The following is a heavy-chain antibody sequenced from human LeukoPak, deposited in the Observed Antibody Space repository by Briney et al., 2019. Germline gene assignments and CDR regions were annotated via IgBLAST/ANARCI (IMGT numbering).Heavy chain of an antibody. CDR2: IYSGNT. CDR1: GGSISSSSYY. CDR3: ARTTEAHSWQTRYYSYYMDV. D-gene: IGHD6-13*01. Sequence: SETLSLTCTVSGGSISSSSYYWGWIRQPPGKGLEWIGSIYSGNTYYYPSLKSRVSISIDTSKNQFSLKLSSVTAADTAVYYCARTTEAHSWQTRYYSYYMDVWGKGTTVTVSS. J-gene: IGHJ6*03. V-gene: IGHV4-39*07.